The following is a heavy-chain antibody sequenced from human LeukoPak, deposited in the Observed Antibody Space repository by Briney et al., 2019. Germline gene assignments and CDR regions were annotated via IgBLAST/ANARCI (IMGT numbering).Heavy chain of an antibody. J-gene: IGHJ4*02. V-gene: IGHV4-61*02. CDR3: ARESNSLTIFGVVTNFDY. CDR1: GGSISSGSYY. Sequence: SQTLSLTCTVSGGSISSGSYYWSWIRQPAGKGLEWIGRIYTSGSTNYNPSLKSRVTISVDTSKNQFSLKLSSVTAADTAVYYCARESNSLTIFGVVTNFDYWGQGTLVTVSS. D-gene: IGHD3-3*01. CDR2: IYTSGST.